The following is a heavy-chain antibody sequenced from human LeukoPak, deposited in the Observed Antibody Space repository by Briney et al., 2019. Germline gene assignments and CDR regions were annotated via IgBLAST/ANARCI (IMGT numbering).Heavy chain of an antibody. D-gene: IGHD3-22*01. CDR3: AREYYDSSGYPFDY. CDR1: GFTFSSYN. Sequence: GGSLRLSCATSGFTFSSYNMNWVRQAPGKGLEWVSSISSTSSYIYYADSLRGRFTISRDNAKNSLYLQMRSLRAEDTAVYYCAREYYDSSGYPFDYWGQGILVTVSS. J-gene: IGHJ4*02. CDR2: ISSTSSYI. V-gene: IGHV3-21*01.